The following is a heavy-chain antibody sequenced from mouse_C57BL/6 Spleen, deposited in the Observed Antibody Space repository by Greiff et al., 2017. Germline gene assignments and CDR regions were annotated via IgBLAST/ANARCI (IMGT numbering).Heavy chain of an antibody. V-gene: IGHV1-26*01. CDR2: INPNSGGT. D-gene: IGHD1-1*01. CDR3: ARSGSSHPCDY. J-gene: IGHJ2*01. Sequence: VQLHHPGPELVKPGASVKISCKASGYTFTDYYMTWVKQSHGKSLEWIGDINPNSGGTSYNQKFKGKATLTVDKSSSTAYMELRSLTSEDSAVYYCARSGSSHPCDYWGQGTTLTVSS. CDR1: GYTFTDYY.